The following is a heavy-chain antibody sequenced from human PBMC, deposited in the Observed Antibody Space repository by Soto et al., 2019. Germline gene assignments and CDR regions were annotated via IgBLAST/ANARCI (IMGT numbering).Heavy chain of an antibody. CDR2: IYYSGST. D-gene: IGHD3-3*01. CDR1: GGSISSGGYY. J-gene: IGHJ5*02. V-gene: IGHV4-31*03. CDR3: ARSTYYDFWSGYYPLNNDNWFDP. Sequence: QVQLQESGPGLVKPSQTLSLTCTVSGGSISSGGYYWSLIRQHPGKGLEWIGYIYYSGSTYYNPSLKSRVTISVDTSKNQFSLKLSSVTAADTAVYYCARSTYYDFWSGYYPLNNDNWFDPWGQGTLVTVSS.